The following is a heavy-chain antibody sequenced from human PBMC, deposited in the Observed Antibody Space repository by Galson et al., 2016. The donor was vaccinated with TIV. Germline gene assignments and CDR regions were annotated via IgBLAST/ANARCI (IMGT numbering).Heavy chain of an antibody. D-gene: IGHD4-17*01. V-gene: IGHV3-30*01. CDR3: ARSLTSDYGDPHDY. CDR1: GFTFGSYG. Sequence: SLRLSCAASGFTFGSYGLHWVRQAPNKGPEWVAFISYDGSEKSYADSVKGRFTISRDKSKNTLYLQMNSLRGEDTAVYHCARSLTSDYGDPHDYWGQGTLVTVSS. J-gene: IGHJ4*02. CDR2: ISYDGSEK.